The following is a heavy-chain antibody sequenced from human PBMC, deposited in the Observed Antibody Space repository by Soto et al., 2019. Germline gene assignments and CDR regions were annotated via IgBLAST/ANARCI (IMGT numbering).Heavy chain of an antibody. Sequence: GGSLRLSWGAAGFTCGGYGGHWVRQAPGKGLEYVAAISSNGGSTYYADSVKGRFTISRDNSKNTLYLQMSSLRAEDTAVYYCVILAAAGETFDYWGQGTLVTVSS. CDR2: ISSNGGST. D-gene: IGHD6-13*01. CDR1: GFTCGGYG. J-gene: IGHJ4*02. CDR3: VILAAAGETFDY. V-gene: IGHV3-64D*08.